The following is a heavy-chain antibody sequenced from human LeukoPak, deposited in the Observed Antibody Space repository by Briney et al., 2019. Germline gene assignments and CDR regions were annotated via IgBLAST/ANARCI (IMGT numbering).Heavy chain of an antibody. J-gene: IGHJ3*02. V-gene: IGHV4-31*03. D-gene: IGHD4-23*01. CDR1: GGSISSGGYY. Sequence: SQTLSLTCTVSGGSISSGGYYWSWIRQHPGKGLEWIGYIYYSGGTYYNPSLKSRVTISVDTSKNQFSLKLSSVTAADTAVYYCARDLDYGGNFYAFDIWGQGTMVTVSS. CDR3: ARDLDYGGNFYAFDI. CDR2: IYYSGGT.